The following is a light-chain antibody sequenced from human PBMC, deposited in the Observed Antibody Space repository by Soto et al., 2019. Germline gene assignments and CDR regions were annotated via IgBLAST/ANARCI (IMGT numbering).Light chain of an antibody. Sequence: EIVLTQSPGTLSLSPGERATLSCRASQSVSSSYLAWYQQKPGQAPRLLIYGASSRATGIPDRFSGSGSGTDFTLTISRLEPEEYAVDYCQQYGSSQGTFGQGTKVDIK. V-gene: IGKV3-20*01. CDR2: GAS. CDR3: QQYGSSQGT. J-gene: IGKJ1*01. CDR1: QSVSSSY.